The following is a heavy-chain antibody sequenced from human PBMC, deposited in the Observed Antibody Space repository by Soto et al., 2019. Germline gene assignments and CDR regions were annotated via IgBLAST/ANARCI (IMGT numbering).Heavy chain of an antibody. CDR2: ISDSGGST. CDR3: AKDRAARFPILYVDY. Sequence: GGSLRLSCAASGFTFSTYAMTWVRQAPGKGLEWVSGISDSGGSTSYADSVKGRFTISRDNSKNTLYLQMTSLRAEDTAVYYCAKDRAARFPILYVDYWGQGILVTVSS. CDR1: GFTFSTYA. D-gene: IGHD6-25*01. V-gene: IGHV3-23*01. J-gene: IGHJ4*02.